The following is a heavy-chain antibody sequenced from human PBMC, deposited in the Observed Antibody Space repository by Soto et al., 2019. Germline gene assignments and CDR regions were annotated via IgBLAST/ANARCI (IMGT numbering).Heavy chain of an antibody. CDR3: ARDREPLHSGWREDI. V-gene: IGHV3-21*01. CDR1: GFTFSSYS. J-gene: IGHJ3*02. CDR2: ISSSSSYI. D-gene: IGHD6-19*01. Sequence: EVQLVESGGGLVKPGGSLRLSCAASGFTFSSYSMNWVRQAPGKGLEWVSSISSSSSYIYYADSVKGRFTISRDNAKNSLYLQMNSLRAEDTAVYYCARDREPLHSGWREDIWGQGTMVTVSS.